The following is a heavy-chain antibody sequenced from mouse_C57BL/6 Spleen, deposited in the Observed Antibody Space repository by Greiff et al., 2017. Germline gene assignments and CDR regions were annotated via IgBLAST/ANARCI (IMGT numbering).Heavy chain of an antibody. CDR1: GFTFSSYG. Sequence: EVHLVESGGDLVKPGGSLKLSCAASGFTFSSYGMSWVRQTPDKRLEWVATISSGGSYTYYPDSVKGRFTISRDNAKNTLYLQMSSLKSEDTAMYYCSTQVSPRIGYSNYFDYWGQGTTLTVSS. CDR3: STQVSPRIGYSNYFDY. CDR2: ISSGGSYT. J-gene: IGHJ2*01. V-gene: IGHV5-6*01. D-gene: IGHD2-5*01.